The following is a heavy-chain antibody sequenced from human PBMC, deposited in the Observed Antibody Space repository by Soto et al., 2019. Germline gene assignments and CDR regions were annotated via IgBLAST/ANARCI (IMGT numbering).Heavy chain of an antibody. CDR1: GFTFSSYA. CDR2: ISGSGGGT. CDR3: EKFGVATKKRAPPYYFDL. Sequence: VGSLRLSCAASGFTFSSYAMSWVRQAPVKVLEWVSSISGSGGGTYYADSLKVRFTFSRDNSKNTLYLQMNSLRAENKTEYYYEKFGVATKKRAPPYYFDLWGQGALVTVS. J-gene: IGHJ4*02. V-gene: IGHV3-23*01. D-gene: IGHD3-16*01.